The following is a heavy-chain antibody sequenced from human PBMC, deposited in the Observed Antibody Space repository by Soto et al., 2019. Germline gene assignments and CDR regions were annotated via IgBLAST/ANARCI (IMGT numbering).Heavy chain of an antibody. Sequence: SSVTWNWIRQSPSRGLEWLVRTYYRSKWYNDYAESVKSRITINPDTSKNQFSLHLNSVTPEDTAVYYCAREPPYPSYCSSTSCYGDYFDYWGQGTLVTVSS. CDR2: TYYRSKWYN. D-gene: IGHD2-2*01. J-gene: IGHJ4*02. CDR3: AREPPYPSYCSSTSCYGDYFDY. V-gene: IGHV6-1*01. CDR1: SSVT.